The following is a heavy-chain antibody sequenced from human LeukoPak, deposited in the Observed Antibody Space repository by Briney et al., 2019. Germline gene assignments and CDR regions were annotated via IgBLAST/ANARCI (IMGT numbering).Heavy chain of an antibody. V-gene: IGHV1-2*02. CDR2: INPNSGGT. J-gene: IGHJ3*02. D-gene: IGHD4-17*01. Sequence: ASVKVSCKASGYTFTGYYMHWVRQAPGQGLEWMGWINPNSGGTNYAQKFQGSATITRDTSISTAYMELSRLRSDDTAVYYCATDGDYHAFDIWGQGTMVTVSS. CDR3: ATDGDYHAFDI. CDR1: GYTFTGYY.